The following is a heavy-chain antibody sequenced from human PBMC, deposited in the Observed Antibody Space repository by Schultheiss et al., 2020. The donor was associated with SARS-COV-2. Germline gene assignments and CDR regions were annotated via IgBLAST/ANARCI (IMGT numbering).Heavy chain of an antibody. V-gene: IGHV3-15*01. CDR3: TTDLFYYYGMDV. CDR2: IKSKTDGGTT. Sequence: GSLRLSCAASGFTFSNAWMSWVRQAPGKGLEWVGRIKSKTDGGTTDYAAPVKGRFTISRDDSKNTLYLQMNSLKTEDTAVYYCTTDLFYYYGMDVWGQGTTVTVSS. J-gene: IGHJ6*02. CDR1: GFTFSNAW.